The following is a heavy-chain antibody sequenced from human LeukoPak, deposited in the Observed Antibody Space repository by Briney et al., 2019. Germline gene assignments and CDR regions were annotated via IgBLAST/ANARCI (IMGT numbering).Heavy chain of an antibody. CDR1: GFTFSSYG. J-gene: IGHJ4*02. CDR2: ISYDGSNK. V-gene: IGHV3-30*18. Sequence: AGGSLRLSCAASGFTFSSYGMHWVRQAPGKGLEWVAVISYDGSNKYYADSVKGRFTISRDNSKNTLYLQMNSLRAEDTAVYYCAKDAEEYSSSRYSGWASFDYWGQGTLVTVSS. D-gene: IGHD6-13*01. CDR3: AKDAEEYSSSRYSGWASFDY.